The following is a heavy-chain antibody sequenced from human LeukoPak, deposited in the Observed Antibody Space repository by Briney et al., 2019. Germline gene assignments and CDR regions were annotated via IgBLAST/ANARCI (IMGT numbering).Heavy chain of an antibody. J-gene: IGHJ4*02. V-gene: IGHV3-21*04. Sequence: PGGSLRLSCAASGFTFSSYSMNWVRQAPGKGLEWVSSISSSSSYIYYADSVKGRFTISRDNAKNSLYLQMNSLRAEDTAVYYCARDLWVYGSGYSGYWGQGTLVTVSS. CDR2: ISSSSSYI. CDR1: GFTFSSYS. D-gene: IGHD3-10*01. CDR3: ARDLWVYGSGYSGY.